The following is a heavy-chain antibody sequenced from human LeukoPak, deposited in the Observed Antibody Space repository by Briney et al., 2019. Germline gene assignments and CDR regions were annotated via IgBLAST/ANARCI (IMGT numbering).Heavy chain of an antibody. Sequence: PGGSLRLSCAASGFTFSNYGMHWVRQAPGKGLEYVSAISSNGGRTYYANSVKGRFTISRDNSRNTLYLQMGSLRAEDMAVYYCATYYYDSGGFHFHHWGQGTLVTVSS. CDR2: ISSNGGRT. CDR1: GFTFSNYG. J-gene: IGHJ1*01. CDR3: ATYYYDSGGFHFHH. D-gene: IGHD3-22*01. V-gene: IGHV3-64*01.